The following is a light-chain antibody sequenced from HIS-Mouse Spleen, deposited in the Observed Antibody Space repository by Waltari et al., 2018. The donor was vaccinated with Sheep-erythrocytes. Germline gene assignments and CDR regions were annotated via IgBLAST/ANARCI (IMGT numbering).Light chain of an antibody. Sequence: AIQLTQSPSSLSASVGDRVTITCRSSQGISSALAWYQQKPGKAPKLLIYDASSLESGVPSRFSGSGSGTDFTLTISSLQPEDFATYYCQQFNNYPRTFDQGTKVEIK. CDR3: QQFNNYPRT. CDR1: QGISSA. V-gene: IGKV1D-13*01. J-gene: IGKJ1*01. CDR2: DAS.